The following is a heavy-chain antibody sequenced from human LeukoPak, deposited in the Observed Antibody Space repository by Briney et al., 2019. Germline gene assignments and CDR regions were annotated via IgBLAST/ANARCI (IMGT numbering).Heavy chain of an antibody. D-gene: IGHD5-18*01. CDR1: VFTFSSYW. CDR2: IKQDGSEK. J-gene: IGHJ4*02. CDR3: ARDWIQLWLGDYFDY. V-gene: IGHV3-7*01. Sequence: PGGSLRLSCAASVFTFSSYWMIWVRESPGEGLEGVANIKQDGSEKYYVDSVKGRFTISRDNAKNSLYLQMNSLRAEDTAVYYCARDWIQLWLGDYFDYWGQGTLVTVSS.